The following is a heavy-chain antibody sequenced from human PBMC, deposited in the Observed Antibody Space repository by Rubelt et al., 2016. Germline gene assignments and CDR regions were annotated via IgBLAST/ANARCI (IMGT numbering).Heavy chain of an antibody. CDR2: ISAYNGNT. V-gene: IGHV1-18*01. Sequence: GWISAYNGNTNYAQKLQGRVTITADESTSTAYMELSSLRSEDTAVYYCAARITIFGVVTFYYGMDVWGQGTTVTVSS. D-gene: IGHD3-3*01. CDR3: AARITIFGVVTFYYGMDV. J-gene: IGHJ6*02.